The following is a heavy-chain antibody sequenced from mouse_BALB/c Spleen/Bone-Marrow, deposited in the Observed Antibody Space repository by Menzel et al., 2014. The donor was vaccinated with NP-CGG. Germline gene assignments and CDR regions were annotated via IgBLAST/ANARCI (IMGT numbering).Heavy chain of an antibody. Sequence: EVQLVESGGGLVQPGGSLKLPCTASGFDFSRYWMSWVRQAPGKGLQWIGEINPESSTINYTPSLKDKFIISRDNAKNTLYLQMSKVRSEDTALYYCTRLTYYGLTDYWGQGTTLTVSS. D-gene: IGHD1-2*01. CDR2: INPESSTI. J-gene: IGHJ2*01. CDR3: TRLTYYGLTDY. V-gene: IGHV4-1*02. CDR1: GFDFSRYW.